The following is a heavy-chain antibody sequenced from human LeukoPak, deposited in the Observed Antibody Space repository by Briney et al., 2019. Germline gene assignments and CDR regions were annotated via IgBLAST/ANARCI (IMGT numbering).Heavy chain of an antibody. CDR3: AREASLDSSGSDAFDI. CDR2: IYYSGTT. CDR1: GGSISSSSYY. Sequence: PSETLSLTCTVSGGSISSSSYYWGWIRQPPGKGLEWIGSIYYSGTTNYNPSLKSRVTISVDTSKNQFSLKLSSVTAADTAVYYCAREASLDSSGSDAFDIWGQGTMVTVSS. J-gene: IGHJ3*02. D-gene: IGHD3-22*01. V-gene: IGHV4-39*07.